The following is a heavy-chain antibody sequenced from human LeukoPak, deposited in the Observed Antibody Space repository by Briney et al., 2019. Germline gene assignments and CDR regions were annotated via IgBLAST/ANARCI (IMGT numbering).Heavy chain of an antibody. Sequence: ASVSVSCKASGNTFIGYYMHWVRQAPGQGLEWMGRINPNSGGTNYAQKFQGRVTMTRDTSISTAYVELSKLRSDDTAVYYCAFEVLSSGWVSWGQGTLVTVSS. CDR1: GNTFIGYY. CDR2: INPNSGGT. CDR3: AFEVLSSGWVS. D-gene: IGHD6-19*01. V-gene: IGHV1-2*06. J-gene: IGHJ5*02.